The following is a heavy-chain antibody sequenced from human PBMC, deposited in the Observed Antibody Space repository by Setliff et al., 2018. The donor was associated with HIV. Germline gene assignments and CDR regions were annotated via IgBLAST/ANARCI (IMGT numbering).Heavy chain of an antibody. D-gene: IGHD6-6*01. CDR1: GFSFSSYT. Sequence: GGSLRLSCEASGFSFSSYTMNWVRQAPGKGLEWVAVILYDGSNKYYAASVKGRFTISRDNLKKRVYLQMSSLRAEDTAVYFCARDTGQLVYYFDSWGQGTLVTVSS. V-gene: IGHV3-30*04. CDR3: ARDTGQLVYYFDS. J-gene: IGHJ4*02. CDR2: ILYDGSNK.